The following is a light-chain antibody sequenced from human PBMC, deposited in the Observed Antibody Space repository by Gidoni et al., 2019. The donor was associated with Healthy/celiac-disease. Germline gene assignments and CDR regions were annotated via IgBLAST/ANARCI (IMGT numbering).Light chain of an antibody. CDR3: QQYSSTPPT. V-gene: IGKV4-1*01. CDR2: WAS. Sequence: DIVMTQSPDSLAVSLGERATINCKSSQSVLYSSNNKNYLAWYQQKPGQPPTLLIYWASTRESGVPDPFSGSGSGTDLTLTISSLQAEDVAVYYCQQYSSTPPTFGGGTKGEIK. J-gene: IGKJ4*01. CDR1: QSVLYSSNNKNY.